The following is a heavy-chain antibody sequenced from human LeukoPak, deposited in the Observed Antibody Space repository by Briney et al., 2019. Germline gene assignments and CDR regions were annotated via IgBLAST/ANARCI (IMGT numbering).Heavy chain of an antibody. CDR2: INSDGSST. J-gene: IGHJ4*02. V-gene: IGHV3-74*01. D-gene: IGHD6-13*01. CDR3: ARGGGSDSWLYDH. CDR1: GFTFSSYW. Sequence: GGSLRLSCAASGFTFSSYWMHWVRQAPGKGLVWVSRINSDGSSTTYADSVKGRFTISRDNSKNTLFLQMNSLRTEDTAVYYCARGGGSDSWLYDHWGQGTLVTVSS.